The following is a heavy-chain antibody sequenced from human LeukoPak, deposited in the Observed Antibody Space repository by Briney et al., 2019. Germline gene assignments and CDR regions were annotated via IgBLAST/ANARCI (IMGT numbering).Heavy chain of an antibody. CDR3: ATPGGGYSYGSFGAFFS. D-gene: IGHD5-18*01. J-gene: IGHJ4*02. V-gene: IGHV3-23*01. CDR2: ISGSGGST. Sequence: GGSLRLSCAASGFTFSSYAMSWVRQAPGKRLEWVSAISGSGGSTYYADSVKGRFTISRDNSKNTLYLQMNSLRAEDTAVYYCATPGGGYSYGSFGAFFSWGQGTLVTVSS. CDR1: GFTFSSYA.